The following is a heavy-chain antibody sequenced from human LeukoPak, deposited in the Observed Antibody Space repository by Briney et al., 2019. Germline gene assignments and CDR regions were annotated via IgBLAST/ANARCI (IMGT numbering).Heavy chain of an antibody. CDR1: GGSISSSSYF. D-gene: IGHD6-19*01. CDR2: IYSSGNT. V-gene: IGHV4-39*07. Sequence: PSETLSLTCTVSGGSISSSSYFWAWIRQPPGKGLEWIASIYSSGNTYYNPSLKSRVTISVDTSKNQFSLRLKSVTAADTAIYYCAKDMKYPGAGFDYWGHGTLVTVSS. CDR3: AKDMKYPGAGFDY. J-gene: IGHJ4*01.